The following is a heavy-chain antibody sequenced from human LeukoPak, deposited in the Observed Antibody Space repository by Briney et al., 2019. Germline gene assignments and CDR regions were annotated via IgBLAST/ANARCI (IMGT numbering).Heavy chain of an antibody. Sequence: GGSLRLSCAASGSTFSRYWRHWVRQAPGKGLVWVSRVKSDGSDTIYADSVKGRFTISRDNAKNTLYLQMDSLRAEDTAVYYCTTGIGNYYYYWGHGTLVTVAS. D-gene: IGHD3-10*01. CDR2: VKSDGSDT. CDR1: GSTFSRYW. V-gene: IGHV3-74*01. CDR3: TTGIGNYYYY. J-gene: IGHJ4*01.